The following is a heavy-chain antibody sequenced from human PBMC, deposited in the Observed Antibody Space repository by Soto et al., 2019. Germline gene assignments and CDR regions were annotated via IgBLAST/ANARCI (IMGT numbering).Heavy chain of an antibody. Sequence: PGWSLRLSCASSVFTFISYAMSWVRQAPGKGLEWVSAISGSGGSTYYADSVKGRFTISRDNSKNTLYLQMNSLRAEDTAVYYCAKELSRAKGVYWGQGTLVTVSS. CDR3: AKELSRAKGVY. CDR1: VFTFISYA. V-gene: IGHV3-23*01. J-gene: IGHJ4*02. D-gene: IGHD2-2*01. CDR2: ISGSGGST.